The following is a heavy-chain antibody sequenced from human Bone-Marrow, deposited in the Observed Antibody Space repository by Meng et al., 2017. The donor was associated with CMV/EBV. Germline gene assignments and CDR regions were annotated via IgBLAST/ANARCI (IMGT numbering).Heavy chain of an antibody. CDR2: INWNGGAT. Sequence: GESLKISCVASGFRFDEYGMTWVRQGPGKGLEWVADINWNGGATSYADSVRGRFTISRDNVKKTLYLQMNSLTTGDTAVYYCARPQWLPIPQNYHHYFGMDVCGQGTTVTASS. CDR3: ARPQWLPIPQNYHHYFGMDV. V-gene: IGHV3-20*04. CDR1: GFRFDEYG. J-gene: IGHJ6*02. D-gene: IGHD5-12*01.